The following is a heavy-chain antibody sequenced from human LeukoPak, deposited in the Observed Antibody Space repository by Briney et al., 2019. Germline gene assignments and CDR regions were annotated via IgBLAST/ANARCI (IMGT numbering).Heavy chain of an antibody. CDR1: GFTFSSYW. V-gene: IGHV3-74*01. CDR3: AREGGTVYYFDY. D-gene: IGHD1/OR15-1a*01. CDR2: INSDGSST. J-gene: IGHJ4*02. Sequence: PGGSLRLSCAASGFTFSSYWMHWVRQAPGEGLVWVSRINSDGSSTSYADSVKGRFTISRDNAKNTLYLQMNSLGAEDTAVYYCAREGGTVYYFDYWGQGTLVTVSS.